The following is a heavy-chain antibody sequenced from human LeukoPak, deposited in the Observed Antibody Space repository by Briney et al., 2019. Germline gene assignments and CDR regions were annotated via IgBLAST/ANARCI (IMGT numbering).Heavy chain of an antibody. V-gene: IGHV5-51*01. CDR2: IYPGDSDT. CDR1: GYSFTSYW. D-gene: IGHD6-13*01. J-gene: IGHJ4*02. CDR3: ARHAKAYGSSCDY. Sequence: GESLKISCKGTGYSFTSYWIGWVRQMPGKGLEWMGVIYPGDSDTRYSPSFQGQVTISADKSISTAYLQWSSLKASDTAMYYCARHAKAYGSSCDYWGQGTLVTVSS.